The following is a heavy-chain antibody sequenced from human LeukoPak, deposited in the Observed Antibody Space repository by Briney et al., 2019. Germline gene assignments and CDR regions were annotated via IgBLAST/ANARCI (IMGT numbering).Heavy chain of an antibody. J-gene: IGHJ4*02. V-gene: IGHV5-10-1*01. CDR1: GYSFTSNW. CDR2: IDPSDSYT. Sequence: GESLRISCKGSGYSFTSNWISWVRQMPGKGLEWMGRIDPSDSYTNYSPSFQGHVTISADKCISTVYLQWSSLKASDTAMYYCARHSAGIVVAGKWGQGTLVTVSS. CDR3: ARHSAGIVVAGK. D-gene: IGHD6-19*01.